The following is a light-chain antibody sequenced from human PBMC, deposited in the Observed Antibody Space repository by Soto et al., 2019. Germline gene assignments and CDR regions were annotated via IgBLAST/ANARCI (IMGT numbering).Light chain of an antibody. CDR2: SAS. CDR3: QKYNSALFT. V-gene: IGKV1-27*01. Sequence: DIQMTQSPSSLSASVGDRVTITCRASQGISNYLAWYQQRPGTVPKLRIHSASPLQSGVPSRFRGSGSGTDFTLTISSLQPEDVATYYCQKYNSALFTFGPGTKVDLK. CDR1: QGISNY. J-gene: IGKJ3*01.